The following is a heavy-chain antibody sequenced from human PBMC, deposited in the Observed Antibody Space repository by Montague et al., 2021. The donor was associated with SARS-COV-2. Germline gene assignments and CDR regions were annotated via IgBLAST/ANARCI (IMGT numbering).Heavy chain of an antibody. CDR3: ASEQIVVVPAAPYYYYGIAV. V-gene: IGHV4-61*02. J-gene: IGHJ6*02. Sequence: ILSLTCTVSGGSISSGSYYWSWIRQPAGKGLEWIGRIYTSGSTNYNPSLKSRVTISVDTSKNQFSLKLSSVTAADTAVYYCASEQIVVVPAAPYYYYGIAVFGQGTPVPVSS. CDR1: GGSISSGSYY. D-gene: IGHD2-2*01. CDR2: IYTSGST.